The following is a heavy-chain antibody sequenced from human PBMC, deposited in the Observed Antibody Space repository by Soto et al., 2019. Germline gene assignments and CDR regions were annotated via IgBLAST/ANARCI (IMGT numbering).Heavy chain of an antibody. CDR2: INPDNGNT. V-gene: IGHV1-3*01. J-gene: IGHJ5*02. CDR1: GYTFTRYT. D-gene: IGHD2-15*01. Sequence: ASVKVSCKGSGYTFTRYTINWVRQAPGQRLEWMGWINPDNGNTKSSQKFQNRVIITRDTSASTAYMDLSSLRSEDTAVYYCARGIATGQLDPWGQGTLVTVSS. CDR3: ARGIATGQLDP.